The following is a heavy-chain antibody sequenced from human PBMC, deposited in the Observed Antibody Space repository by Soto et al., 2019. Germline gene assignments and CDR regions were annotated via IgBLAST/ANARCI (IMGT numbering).Heavy chain of an antibody. D-gene: IGHD5-12*01. CDR3: ARREYSGYDSDDAFDI. Sequence: EVQLVESGGGLVQPGGSLRLSCAASGFTFSSYWMSWVRQAPGKGLEWVANIKQDGSEKYYVDSVKGRFTISRDNAKKSLYLQMNSPRAEDTAVYYCARREYSGYDSDDAFDIWGQGTMVTVSS. CDR1: GFTFSSYW. V-gene: IGHV3-7*01. CDR2: IKQDGSEK. J-gene: IGHJ3*02.